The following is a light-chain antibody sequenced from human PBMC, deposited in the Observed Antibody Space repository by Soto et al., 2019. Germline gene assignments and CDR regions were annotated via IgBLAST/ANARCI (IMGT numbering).Light chain of an antibody. V-gene: IGLV2-14*01. CDR2: EVS. CDR1: SSDVGSYNF. CDR3: SSYSGSTAFYV. J-gene: IGLJ1*01. Sequence: QSALTQPASVSGSPGQSITISCTGTSSDVGSYNFVSWYQQHPGKAPKLIIYEVSNRPSGVSNRFSASKSGNTASLTISGLQAEDEADYHCSSYSGSTAFYVFGTGTKLTVL.